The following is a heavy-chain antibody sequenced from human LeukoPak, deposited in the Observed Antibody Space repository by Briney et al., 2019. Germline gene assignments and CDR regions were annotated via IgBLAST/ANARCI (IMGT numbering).Heavy chain of an antibody. Sequence: ASVKVPCKASGYTFTGYYMHWVRQAPGQGLEWMGWINPNSGGTNYQGRVTMTRDTSISTAYMELSRLRSDDTAVYYCARALRGQLGLLFDPWGQGTLVTVSS. J-gene: IGHJ5*02. CDR3: ARALRGQLGLLFDP. V-gene: IGHV1-2*02. CDR2: INPNSGGT. CDR1: GYTFTGYY. D-gene: IGHD6-6*01.